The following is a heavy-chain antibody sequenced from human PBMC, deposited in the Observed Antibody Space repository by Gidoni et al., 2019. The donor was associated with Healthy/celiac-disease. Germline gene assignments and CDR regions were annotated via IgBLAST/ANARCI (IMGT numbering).Heavy chain of an antibody. CDR2: INHSGST. D-gene: IGHD1-26*01. CDR1: GGSFSGYY. V-gene: IGHV4-34*01. Sequence: QVQLQQWGAGLLKPSETLSLTCAVYGGSFSGYYWSWIRQPPGKGLEWIGEINHSGSTNYNPSLKSRVTISVDTSKNQFSLKLSSVTAADTAVYYCARRGRRATTRPNWFDPWGQGTLVTVSS. J-gene: IGHJ5*02. CDR3: ARRGRRATTRPNWFDP.